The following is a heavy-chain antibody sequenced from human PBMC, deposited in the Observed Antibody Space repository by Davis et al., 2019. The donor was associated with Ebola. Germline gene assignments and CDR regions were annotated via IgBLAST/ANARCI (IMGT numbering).Heavy chain of an antibody. Sequence: GESLKISCKGSGYSFTSYWIGWVRQMPGKGLEWMGDIYPSDSDTRYSPSFQGHVTFSVDKSITTAYLQWSSLKASDTATYYCARLGTRSFDYWGQGTLVTASS. CDR3: ARLGTRSFDY. CDR2: IYPSDSDT. J-gene: IGHJ4*02. V-gene: IGHV5-51*01. CDR1: GYSFTSYW. D-gene: IGHD2-2*01.